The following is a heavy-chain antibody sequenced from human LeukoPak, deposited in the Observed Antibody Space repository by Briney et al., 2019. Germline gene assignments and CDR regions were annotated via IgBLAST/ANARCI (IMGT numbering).Heavy chain of an antibody. CDR1: GYTFTSYY. J-gene: IGHJ3*02. V-gene: IGHV1-46*01. CDR2: INPSGGST. Sequence: ASVKVSCKASGYTFTSYYMHWVRQAPGQGLEWMGIINPSGGSTSYAQKFQGRVTMTRDTSTSTVYMELSSLRSEDTAVYYCAREGLVGATRHAFDIWGQGTMVTVSS. CDR3: AREGLVGATRHAFDI. D-gene: IGHD1-26*01.